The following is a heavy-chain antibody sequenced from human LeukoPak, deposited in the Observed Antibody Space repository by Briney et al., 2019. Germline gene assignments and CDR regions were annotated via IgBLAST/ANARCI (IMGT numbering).Heavy chain of an antibody. CDR3: AKELYGNPSGY. D-gene: IGHD2-8*01. CDR1: GFTLSSSA. Sequence: GGSLRLSCAASGFTLSSSAMSWVRQAPGKGLEWVSAISGDGGTISYAASVRGRFTISRDNAKYTLFLQMSSLRAGGTALYYCAKELYGNPSGYWGQGTRVTVSS. J-gene: IGHJ4*02. V-gene: IGHV3-23*01. CDR2: ISGDGGTI.